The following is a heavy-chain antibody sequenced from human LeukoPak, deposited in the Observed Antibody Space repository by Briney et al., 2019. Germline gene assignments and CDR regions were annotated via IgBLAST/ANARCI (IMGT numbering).Heavy chain of an antibody. CDR3: ARIHNLGILAHFDY. CDR2: INSGGSTL. CDR1: GFTFSSYE. J-gene: IGHJ4*02. Sequence: PGGSLRLSCAASGFTFSSYEMNWVRQAPGKGLEWVSYINSGGSTLYYADSVKGRFTIFRDNAKKSLYLQMNSLRAEDTAVYYCARIHNLGILAHFDYWGQGTLVTVSS. V-gene: IGHV3-48*03. D-gene: IGHD1-1*01.